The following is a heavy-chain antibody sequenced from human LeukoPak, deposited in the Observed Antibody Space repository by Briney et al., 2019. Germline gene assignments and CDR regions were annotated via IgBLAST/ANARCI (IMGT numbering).Heavy chain of an antibody. V-gene: IGHV3-23*01. CDR3: AKHSRLERLGGAFDI. J-gene: IGHJ3*02. CDR1: GFTFTSYA. Sequence: GGSLRLSCAASGFTFTSYAMSWVRQAPGKGLEWVSAISGSGGSTYYADSVKGRFTISRDNSKNTLYLQMNSLRAEDTAVYYCAKHSRLERLGGAFDIWGQGTMVTVSS. CDR2: ISGSGGST. D-gene: IGHD1-1*01.